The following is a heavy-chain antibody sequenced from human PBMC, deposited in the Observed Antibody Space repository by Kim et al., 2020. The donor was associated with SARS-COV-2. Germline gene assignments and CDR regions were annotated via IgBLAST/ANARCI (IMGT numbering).Heavy chain of an antibody. CDR2: ISSSSSYI. Sequence: GGSLRLSCAASGFTFSSYSMNWVRQAPGKGLEWVSSISSSSSYIYYADSVKGRFTISRDNAKNSLYLQMNSLRAEDTAVYYCASLALWAARPPDPRPDAFDIWGQGTMVTVSS. CDR3: ASLALWAARPPDPRPDAFDI. V-gene: IGHV3-21*01. CDR1: GFTFSSYS. D-gene: IGHD6-6*01. J-gene: IGHJ3*02.